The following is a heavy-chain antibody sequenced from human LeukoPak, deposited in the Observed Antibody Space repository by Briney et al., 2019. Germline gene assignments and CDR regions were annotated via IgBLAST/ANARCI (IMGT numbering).Heavy chain of an antibody. V-gene: IGHV3-30*04. CDR3: ARVGSSTWYESDY. CDR2: ISYDGSNK. J-gene: IGHJ4*02. CDR1: GFTFSSYA. Sequence: GGSLRLSCAASGFTFSSYAMHWVRQAPGKGLEWVAVISYDGSNKYYADSVKGRFTISRDNSKNTLYLQMNSLRAEDTAVYYCARVGSSTWYESDYWGQGTLVTVSS. D-gene: IGHD6-13*01.